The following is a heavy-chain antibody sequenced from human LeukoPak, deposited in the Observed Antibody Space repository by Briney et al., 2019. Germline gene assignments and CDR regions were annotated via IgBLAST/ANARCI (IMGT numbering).Heavy chain of an antibody. CDR3: ARLGITGTTLYYFDY. J-gene: IGHJ4*02. CDR1: GYSFHIYW. Sequence: GESLKISCKGSGYSFHIYWIGWVRQMPGKGLEWMGTIYPGDSDTRYSPSFQGQVTISADKSISTAYLQWSSLKASDTAMFYCARLGITGTTLYYFDYWGQGTLVTVSS. V-gene: IGHV5-51*01. CDR2: IYPGDSDT. D-gene: IGHD1-20*01.